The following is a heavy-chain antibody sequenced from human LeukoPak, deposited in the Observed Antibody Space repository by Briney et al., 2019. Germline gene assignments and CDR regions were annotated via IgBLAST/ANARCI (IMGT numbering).Heavy chain of an antibody. CDR2: IIPIFGTA. CDR3: ARGDSGWYNWFDP. D-gene: IGHD6-19*01. CDR1: GGTFSSYA. V-gene: IGHV1-69*13. Sequence: GASVKVSCKASGGTFSSYAISWVRQAPGQGLEWMGGIIPIFGTANYAQKFQGRVTITADESTSTAYMELSSLRSEDTAVYYCARGDSGWYNWFDPWSQGTLVTVSS. J-gene: IGHJ5*02.